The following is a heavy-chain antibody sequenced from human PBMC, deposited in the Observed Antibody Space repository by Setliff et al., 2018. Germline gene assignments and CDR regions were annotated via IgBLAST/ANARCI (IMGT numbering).Heavy chain of an antibody. Sequence: PSETLSLTCSVSGGSVTTSRYYWSWIRQPAGKGLEWIGRIHSSGSTKFNPSLESRVTMSVDTSKNQFSLKLTSVTAADTAVYYCATELAYGSGYYVAETLDYWGQGALVTVSS. CDR1: GGSVTTSRYY. D-gene: IGHD3-3*01. J-gene: IGHJ4*02. CDR3: ATELAYGSGYYVAETLDY. V-gene: IGHV4-61*02. CDR2: IHSSGST.